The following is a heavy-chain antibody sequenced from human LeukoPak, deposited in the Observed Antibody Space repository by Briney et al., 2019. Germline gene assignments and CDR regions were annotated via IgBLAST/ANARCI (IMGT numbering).Heavy chain of an antibody. D-gene: IGHD1-26*01. J-gene: IGHJ4*02. V-gene: IGHV1-18*01. CDR3: ARDRGGNFIVGATPPMYY. CDR1: GYTFTSYG. Sequence: ASVKVSCKASGYTFTSYGISWVRQAPGQGLELMGWISAYNGNTNYAQKLQGRVTMTTDTSTSTAYMELRSLRSDDAAVYYCARDRGGNFIVGATPPMYYWGQGTLVTVSS. CDR2: ISAYNGNT.